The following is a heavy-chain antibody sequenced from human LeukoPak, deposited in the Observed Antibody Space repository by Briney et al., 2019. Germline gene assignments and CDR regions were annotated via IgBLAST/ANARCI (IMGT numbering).Heavy chain of an antibody. CDR2: IYHSGST. J-gene: IGHJ3*02. Sequence: SEALSLTCAVSGYSMRSSRYYWGWIRQPPGKGLEWIGSIYHSGSTYYNPSLKSRVTISVDTSKNQFSLKMTSVTAADTAVYYCARNYSMEIYYDSSDYFGAFDMWGQGTMVTVSS. CDR3: ARNYSMEIYYDSSDYFGAFDM. CDR1: GYSMRSSRYY. D-gene: IGHD3-22*01. V-gene: IGHV4-39*07.